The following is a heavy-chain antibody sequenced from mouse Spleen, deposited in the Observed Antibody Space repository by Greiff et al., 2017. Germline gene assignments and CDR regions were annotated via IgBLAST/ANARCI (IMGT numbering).Heavy chain of an antibody. CDR1: GYSITSGYY. CDR3: ANDDSSAIDY. Sequence: DVQLQESGPGLVKPSQSLSLTCSVTGYSITSGYYWNWIRKLPGNKLEWRGYISYDGSSNYNPYLKNRISLTRDTSKNQFFLKLNSVTTEDTATYYCANDDSSAIDYWGPGTSVTGSS. D-gene: IGHD2-12*01. CDR2: ISYDGSS. J-gene: IGHJ4*01. V-gene: IGHV3-6*01.